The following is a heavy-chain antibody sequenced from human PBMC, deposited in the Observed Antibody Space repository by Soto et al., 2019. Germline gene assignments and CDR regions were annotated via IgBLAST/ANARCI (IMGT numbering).Heavy chain of an antibody. CDR1: GDSISNYY. V-gene: IGHV4-4*07. CDR2: MSASGNT. Sequence: QVQLQESGPGLVKPSETLSLTCRVAGDSISNYYWSWIRHPAGKGLEWLGRMSASGNTNSNPSFESRVTMSVDTSKKQLSLKVRSVTAADTSFYYCTRDPHYGMDVWGQGTTVTVSS. CDR3: TRDPHYGMDV. J-gene: IGHJ6*02.